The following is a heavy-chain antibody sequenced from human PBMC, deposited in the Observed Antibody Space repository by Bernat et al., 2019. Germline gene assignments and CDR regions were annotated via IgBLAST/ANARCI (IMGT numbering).Heavy chain of an antibody. CDR3: AGSPAPSGSSSSGYNYYHMDV. CDR2: TRNKANSDTK. CDR1: GFSFSDHY. J-gene: IGHJ6*03. D-gene: IGHD6-6*01. Sequence: VQVVESGGGLVQPGGSLRLSCAVSGFSFSDHYMEWVRQAPGKGLEWAGRTRNKANSDTKEYAESGKGRFTISRDDSKDSLYLQMNSLKAEDAAVYYCAGSPAPSGSSSSGYNYYHMDVWGKGTTVTVS. V-gene: IGHV3-72*01.